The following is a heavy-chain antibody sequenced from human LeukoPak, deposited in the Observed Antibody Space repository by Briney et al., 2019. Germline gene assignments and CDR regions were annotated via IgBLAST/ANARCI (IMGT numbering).Heavy chain of an antibody. J-gene: IGHJ6*03. CDR2: ITSGGVNT. D-gene: IGHD4/OR15-4a*01. Sequence: GGSLRLSCAASGFTFSSYTMNWVRQAPGKGLEWVSSITSGGVNTYYATSVKGRFTISRDNAKNTLYLQMNSLRAEDTAVYYCAKAPNDYMDVWGKGTTVTVSS. V-gene: IGHV3-21*01. CDR3: AKAPNDYMDV. CDR1: GFTFSSYT.